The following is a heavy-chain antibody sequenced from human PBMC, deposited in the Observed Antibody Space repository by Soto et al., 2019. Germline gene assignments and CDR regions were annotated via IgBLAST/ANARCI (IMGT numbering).Heavy chain of an antibody. CDR1: GFTFSSYW. V-gene: IGHV3-74*01. CDR2: INSDGSST. Sequence: GSLRLSCAASGFTFSSYWMHWVRQAPGKGLVWVSRINSDGSSTSYADSVKGRFTISRDNAKNTLYLQMNSLRAEDTAVYYCARARLMMKAFDIWGQGTMVTVSS. CDR3: ARARLMMKAFDI. D-gene: IGHD2-8*01. J-gene: IGHJ3*02.